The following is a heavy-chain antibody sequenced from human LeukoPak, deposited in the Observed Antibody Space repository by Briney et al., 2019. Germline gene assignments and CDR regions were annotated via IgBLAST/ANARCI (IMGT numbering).Heavy chain of an antibody. Sequence: ASVKVSCKASGGTFSSYAISWVRQAPGQGLEWMGGIIPIFGTANYAQKFQGRVTITADESTSTAYMELSSLRSEDTAVYYCVRAGYCSGGSCYPIDYWGQGTLVTVSS. V-gene: IGHV1-69*13. CDR1: GGTFSSYA. CDR3: VRAGYCSGGSCYPIDY. D-gene: IGHD2-15*01. J-gene: IGHJ4*02. CDR2: IIPIFGTA.